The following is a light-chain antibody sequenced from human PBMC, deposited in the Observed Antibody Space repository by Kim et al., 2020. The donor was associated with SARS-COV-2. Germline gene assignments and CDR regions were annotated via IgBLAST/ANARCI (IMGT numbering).Light chain of an antibody. Sequence: KVTIPCSGSSSNIGNNYVSWYQQLPGTAPKLLIYDNNKRPSGIPDRFSGSNSGTSATLGITGLQTGDEADYYCGTWDSSLSAYVVFGGGTQLTVL. CDR2: DNN. J-gene: IGLJ2*01. CDR3: GTWDSSLSAYVV. V-gene: IGLV1-51*01. CDR1: SSNIGNNY.